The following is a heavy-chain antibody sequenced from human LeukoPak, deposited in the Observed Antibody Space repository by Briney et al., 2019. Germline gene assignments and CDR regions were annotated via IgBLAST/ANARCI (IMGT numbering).Heavy chain of an antibody. V-gene: IGHV4-34*01. CDR3: ARGRRDGYNLVRAFDI. J-gene: IGHJ3*02. Sequence: SETLSLTCAVYGGSFSGYYWSWLRQPPGKGLEWIGEINHSGSTNYNPSLKSRVTISVDTSKNQFSLKLSSVTAADTAVYYCARGRRDGYNLVRAFDIWGQGTMVTVSS. CDR1: GGSFSGYY. D-gene: IGHD5-24*01. CDR2: INHSGST.